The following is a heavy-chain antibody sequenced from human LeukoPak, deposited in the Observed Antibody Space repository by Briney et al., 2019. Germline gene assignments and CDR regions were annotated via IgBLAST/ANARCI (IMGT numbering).Heavy chain of an antibody. J-gene: IGHJ4*02. Sequence: QPGGSLRLSCAASGFTFSSYWMHWVRQAPGKGLGWVSRINSDGSSTSYADSVKGRFTISRDNAKNTLYLQMNSLRAEDTAVYYCAGDSGYEVFDYWGQGALVTVSS. V-gene: IGHV3-74*01. D-gene: IGHD5-12*01. CDR1: GFTFSSYW. CDR2: INSDGSST. CDR3: AGDSGYEVFDY.